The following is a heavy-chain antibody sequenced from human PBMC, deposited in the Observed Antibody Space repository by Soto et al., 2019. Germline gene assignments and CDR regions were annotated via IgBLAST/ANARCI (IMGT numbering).Heavy chain of an antibody. V-gene: IGHV4-39*01. J-gene: IGHJ4*02. CDR2: IYYSGST. CDR1: GGSVSSSNYY. Sequence: QLQLQESGPGLVKPSETLSLTCTVSGGSVSSSNYYWGWIRQSPGKGLEWIGSIYYSGSTYYNPSLERRVTISVDKSKNQFSLKVISVTAADTGVYYCARLEGLATISYYFDYWGQGTLVTVSS. CDR3: ARLEGLATISYYFDY. D-gene: IGHD3-3*01.